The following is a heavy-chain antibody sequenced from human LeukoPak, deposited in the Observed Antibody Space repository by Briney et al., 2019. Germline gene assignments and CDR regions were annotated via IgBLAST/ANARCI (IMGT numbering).Heavy chain of an antibody. CDR2: TSYDGSNK. CDR1: GFTFSSYG. Sequence: GGSLRLSCAASGFTFSSYGMHWVRQAPGKGLEWVAVTSYDGSNKYYVDSVKGRFTISRDNSKNTLYLQMNSLRAEDTAVYYCAKVHLTYYYDSSGYGFQDYWGQGALVTVSS. CDR3: AKVHLTYYYDSSGYGFQDY. D-gene: IGHD3-22*01. J-gene: IGHJ4*02. V-gene: IGHV3-30*18.